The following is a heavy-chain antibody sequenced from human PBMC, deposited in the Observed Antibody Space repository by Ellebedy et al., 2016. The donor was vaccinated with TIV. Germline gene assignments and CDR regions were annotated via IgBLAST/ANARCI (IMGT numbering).Heavy chain of an antibody. CDR3: ARHFTGVPLDCFDI. V-gene: IGHV4-59*08. CDR2: IYYSGST. Sequence: SETLSLTCTVSGGSISSYYWSWIRQPPGKGLEWIGNIYYSGSTNFNPSLKSRVTISLDTSRNQFSLKLSSVTAADTAVYYCARHFTGVPLDCFDIWGQGTMVTVSS. D-gene: IGHD4-23*01. CDR1: GGSISSYY. J-gene: IGHJ3*02.